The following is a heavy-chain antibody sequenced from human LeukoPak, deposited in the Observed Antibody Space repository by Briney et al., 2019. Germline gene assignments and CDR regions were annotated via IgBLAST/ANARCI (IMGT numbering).Heavy chain of an antibody. D-gene: IGHD2-15*01. Sequence: ASVKVSCKASGYTFTSYAMHWVRQAPGQRLEWMGWINAGNGNTKYSQEFQGRVTITRDTSASTAYMELSSLRSEDMAMYYRARGAYCSGGSCYSRWFDPWGQGTLVTVSS. CDR2: INAGNGNT. V-gene: IGHV1-3*03. CDR3: ARGAYCSGGSCYSRWFDP. CDR1: GYTFTSYA. J-gene: IGHJ5*02.